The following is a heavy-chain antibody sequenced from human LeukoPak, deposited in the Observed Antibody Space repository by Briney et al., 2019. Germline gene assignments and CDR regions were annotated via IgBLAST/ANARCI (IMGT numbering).Heavy chain of an antibody. V-gene: IGHV3-74*01. CDR1: GFTFKLYW. CDR2: INDDGSST. J-gene: IGHJ3*02. CDR3: AKVGLIDAFDI. D-gene: IGHD3-22*01. Sequence: GGSLRLSCAASGFTFKLYWMHWVRQAPGKGPVWVSRINDDGSSTTYADSVKGRFTISRDDAKNMLYLQMNSLRAEDTAVYYCAKVGLIDAFDIWGQGTMVTVSS.